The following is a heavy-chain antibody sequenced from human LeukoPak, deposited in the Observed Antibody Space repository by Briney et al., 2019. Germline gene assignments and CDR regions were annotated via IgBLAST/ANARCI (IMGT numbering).Heavy chain of an antibody. Sequence: PSETLSLTCTVSGGSISSSSYYWGWIRQPPGKGLEWIGSIYYSGSTYYNPSLKSRVTISVDTSKNQFSLKLSSVTAADTAVYYCASKPSYHYYYYMDVWGKGTTVTVSS. V-gene: IGHV4-39*01. J-gene: IGHJ6*03. CDR1: GGSISSSSYY. CDR2: IYYSGST. CDR3: ASKPSYHYYYYMDV.